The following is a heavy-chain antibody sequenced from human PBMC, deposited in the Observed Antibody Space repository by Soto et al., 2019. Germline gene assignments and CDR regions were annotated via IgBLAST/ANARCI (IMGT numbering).Heavy chain of an antibody. CDR1: GYIFAIYG. CDR2: IGAYNGDT. V-gene: IGHV1-18*01. Sequence: ASVKVSCRASGYIFAIYGVNWVRQAPGQGLEWMGWIGAYNGDTNYAQTLQGRVTMTTDTSTSTAYMELRSLRSDDTAVYYCARGTGTTSEGSLFDYWGQ. J-gene: IGHJ4*01. CDR3: ARGTGTTSEGSLFDY. D-gene: IGHD1-1*01.